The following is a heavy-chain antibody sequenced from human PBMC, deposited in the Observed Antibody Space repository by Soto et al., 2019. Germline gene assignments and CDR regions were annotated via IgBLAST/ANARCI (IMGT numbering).Heavy chain of an antibody. D-gene: IGHD2-21*02. J-gene: IGHJ5*02. CDR3: ARDHDCGGDCSNWFDP. CDR1: GGSIRSRHW. Sequence: SETLSLTCAVSGGSIRSRHWWTWVRQPPGKGLEWIGEIYHSGNSNYNPSLKSRVTISLDMPKNQFSLRLSSVTAADTAVYYCARDHDCGGDCSNWFDPWGQGTLVTVSS. V-gene: IGHV4-4*02. CDR2: IYHSGNS.